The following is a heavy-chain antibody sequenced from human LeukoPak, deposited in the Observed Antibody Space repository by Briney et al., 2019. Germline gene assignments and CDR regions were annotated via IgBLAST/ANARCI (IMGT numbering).Heavy chain of an antibody. CDR2: IYHSGST. J-gene: IGHJ6*03. Sequence: PSETLSLTCAVSGYSISSGYYWGWIRQPPGKGLEWIGSIYHSGSTYYNPSLKSRVTITVDTSKNQFSLKLSSVTAADTAVYYCARVDKTVFGGYYYMDVWGKGTTVTVSS. V-gene: IGHV4-38-2*01. D-gene: IGHD3-3*01. CDR1: GYSISSGYY. CDR3: ARVDKTVFGGYYYMDV.